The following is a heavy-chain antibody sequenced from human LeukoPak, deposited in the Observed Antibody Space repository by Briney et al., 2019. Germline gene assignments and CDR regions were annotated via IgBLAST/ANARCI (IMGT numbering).Heavy chain of an antibody. CDR3: ASIPIAVALGGY. V-gene: IGHV4-30-4*08. J-gene: IGHJ4*02. D-gene: IGHD6-19*01. CDR1: GGSISSGDYH. Sequence: SETLSLTCTISGGSISSGDYHWSWIRQPPGKGLEWIGYIHHSGSTYYNPSLKSRVIILVDTSNNQFSLKLSSVTAADTAVYYCASIPIAVALGGYWGQGTLVTVSS. CDR2: IHHSGST.